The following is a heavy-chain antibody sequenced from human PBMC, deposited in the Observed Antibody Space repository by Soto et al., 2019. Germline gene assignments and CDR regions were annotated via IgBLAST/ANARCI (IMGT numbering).Heavy chain of an antibody. J-gene: IGHJ3*02. D-gene: IGHD3-10*01. V-gene: IGHV4-39*01. Sequence: PSETLSLTCTASGDSISSPSYFWGWFRQPPGKGLEWIGSIYYNGHTFYNPSLASRVALSVDMSKNQLSPKLSSVTAADTTIYYCARQRGSGRWASDIWGQGTKVT. CDR2: IYYNGHT. CDR1: GDSISSPSYF. CDR3: ARQRGSGRWASDI.